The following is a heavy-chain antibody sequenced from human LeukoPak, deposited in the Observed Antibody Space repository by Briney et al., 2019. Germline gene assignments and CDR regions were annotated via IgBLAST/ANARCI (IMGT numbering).Heavy chain of an antibody. CDR3: ARGQARLAWFDP. CDR1: GYSISSGYY. Sequence: SETLSLTCTVSGYSISSGYYWGWIRQPPGKGLEWIGTIYHSGTTYYNPSLKSRVTMSVDTSKNQFSLRLRSVTAADTAVYYCARGQARLAWFDPWGQGTLVTVSS. V-gene: IGHV4-38-2*02. CDR2: IYHSGTT. J-gene: IGHJ5*02. D-gene: IGHD6-19*01.